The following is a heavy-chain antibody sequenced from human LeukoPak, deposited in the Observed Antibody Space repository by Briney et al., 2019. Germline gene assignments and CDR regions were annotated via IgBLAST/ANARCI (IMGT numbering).Heavy chain of an antibody. Sequence: SETLSVTCSVSGYSLISTFYWGWIRQSPGKGLEWIGNIYHSGSTYSSPSLRSRVTISVDTSKNQFSLKMQSVTAADTALYYCARVSDDENGGNSGAMCFESWGQGTLVTVSS. CDR1: GYSLISTFY. CDR3: ARVSDDENGGNSGAMCFES. CDR2: IYHSGST. D-gene: IGHD4-23*01. J-gene: IGHJ4*02. V-gene: IGHV4-38-2*02.